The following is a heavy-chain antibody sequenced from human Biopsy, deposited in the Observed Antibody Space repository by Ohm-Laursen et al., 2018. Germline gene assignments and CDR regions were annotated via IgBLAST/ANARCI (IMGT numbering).Heavy chain of an antibody. V-gene: IGHV1-8*01. CDR1: GYSFSTYD. Sequence: ASVKVSCKASGYSFSTYDVNWVRQARGQGLEWMGWMIPSSGKTGYAQRFQGRVTLTMNTSISTAYMELSGPRSEDTAVYFCARGYSRRVSIFEASIYWFDTWGQGTLVTVPS. CDR2: MIPSSGKT. CDR3: ARGYSRRVSIFEASIYWFDT. D-gene: IGHD6-6*01. J-gene: IGHJ5*02.